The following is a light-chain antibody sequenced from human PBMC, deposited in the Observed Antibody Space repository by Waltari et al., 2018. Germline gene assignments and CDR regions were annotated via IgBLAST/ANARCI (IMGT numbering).Light chain of an antibody. Sequence: DIQMTQSPSSLSASVGDRVAITCRASQSISTSLNWYQQRPGKAPKLLIYAASSLQSGVPSRFSGSGSGTDFTLTITSLRPEDFATYFCQQSSSTPGTFGQGTKVEIK. J-gene: IGKJ1*01. CDR3: QQSSSTPGT. V-gene: IGKV1-39*01. CDR1: QSISTS. CDR2: AAS.